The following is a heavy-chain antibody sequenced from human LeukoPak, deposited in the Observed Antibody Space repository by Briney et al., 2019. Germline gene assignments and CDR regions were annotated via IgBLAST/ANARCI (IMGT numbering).Heavy chain of an antibody. V-gene: IGHV4-38-2*02. J-gene: IGHJ4*02. CDR2: IYHSGST. CDR1: GYSISSGYY. Sequence: SETLSLTCTVSGYSISSGYYWGWIRQPPGKGLEWFGSIYHSGSTYSNPSLKSRVTISVDTSKNQYSLKLSSVTAADTAVYYCARVGTRGTMVRGAPPRGYWGQGTLVTVSS. CDR3: ARVGTRGTMVRGAPPRGY. D-gene: IGHD3-10*01.